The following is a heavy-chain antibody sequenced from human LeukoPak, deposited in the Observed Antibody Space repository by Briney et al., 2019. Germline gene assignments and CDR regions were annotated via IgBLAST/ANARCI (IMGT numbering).Heavy chain of an antibody. CDR1: GFTFSSYG. CDR3: ARALARFYYYGMDV. D-gene: IGHD3-3*02. J-gene: IGHJ6*02. Sequence: VGSLRLSCAASGFTFSSYGMHWVRQAPGKGLEWVAVIWYDGSNKYYADSVKGRFTISRDNSKNTLYLQMNSLRAEDTAVYYCARALARFYYYGMDVWGQGTTVTVSS. CDR2: IWYDGSNK. V-gene: IGHV3-33*01.